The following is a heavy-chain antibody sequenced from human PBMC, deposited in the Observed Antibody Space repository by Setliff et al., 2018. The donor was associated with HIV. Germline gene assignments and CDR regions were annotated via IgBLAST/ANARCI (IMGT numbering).Heavy chain of an antibody. CDR3: GRDLHANFHGIEI. V-gene: IGHV4-31*03. D-gene: IGHD1-26*01. CDR2: GYYTGKT. Sequence: SETLSLTCSVSGVSIVSGGFYFRWIRQHPGKGLEWLGTGYYTGKTYYNPSLQSRLTMSADTSKTQLYLKMNSVTAADTAVYFCGRDLHANFHGIEIWGPGTMVTVSS. J-gene: IGHJ3*02. CDR1: GVSIVSGGFY.